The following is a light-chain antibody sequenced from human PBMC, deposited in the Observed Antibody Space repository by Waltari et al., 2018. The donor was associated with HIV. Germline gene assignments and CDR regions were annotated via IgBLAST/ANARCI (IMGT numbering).Light chain of an antibody. CDR3: QSSDSSNWV. CDR2: GDD. CDR1: SGGIASNY. Sequence: NFMLTQPHSVSESPGKTVTISCTRSSGGIASNYVQRYQQRPGSSPTTVIYGDDLRPSGVPDLFSGSIDSSSNSASLTISGLKTEDEADYYCQSSDSSNWVFGGGTKLTVL. J-gene: IGLJ3*02. V-gene: IGLV6-57*01.